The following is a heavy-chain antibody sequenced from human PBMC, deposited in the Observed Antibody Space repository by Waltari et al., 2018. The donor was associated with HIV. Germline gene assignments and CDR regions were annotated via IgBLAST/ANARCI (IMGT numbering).Heavy chain of an antibody. Sequence: QVQLQESGPGLVTPSETLSLTCTVSGGSISRYYWSWIRQPPGKGLEWIGYIYYSGSTNYNPSLKSRVTISVDTSKNQFSLKLSSVTAADTAVYYCARSRRRDYGGNYGMDVWGQGTTVTVSS. CDR3: ARSRRRDYGGNYGMDV. CDR2: IYYSGST. D-gene: IGHD4-17*01. CDR1: GGSISRYY. J-gene: IGHJ6*02. V-gene: IGHV4-59*01.